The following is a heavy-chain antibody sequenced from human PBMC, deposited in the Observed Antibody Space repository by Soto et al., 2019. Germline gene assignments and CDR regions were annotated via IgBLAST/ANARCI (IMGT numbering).Heavy chain of an antibody. D-gene: IGHD1-7*01. CDR3: ARGLNWNYGAFDY. CDR2: INHRGST. Sequence: PSETLSLTCAVYGGSFSTYYWSWIRQPPGKGLEWLGEINHRGSTNYYPSLKSRLTISVDTSKNQFSLNLISVTAADRAVYYCARGLNWNYGAFDYWGQGTLVTVPQ. CDR1: GGSFSTYY. V-gene: IGHV4-34*01. J-gene: IGHJ4*02.